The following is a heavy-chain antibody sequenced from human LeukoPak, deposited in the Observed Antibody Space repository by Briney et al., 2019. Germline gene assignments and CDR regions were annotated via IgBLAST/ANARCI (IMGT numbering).Heavy chain of an antibody. Sequence: GGSLRLSCVASGFTFNIYGMSWVRQAPGKGLEWVSSVGGGDDIHYADSVKGRFTGYRDDAKNTVYLQMNILRAEDTAVYYCSKSLGDIVVVAAAFDSWGQGALVTVSS. CDR2: VGGGDDI. CDR1: GFTFNIYG. CDR3: SKSLGDIVVVAAAFDS. J-gene: IGHJ4*02. D-gene: IGHD2-15*01. V-gene: IGHV3-23*01.